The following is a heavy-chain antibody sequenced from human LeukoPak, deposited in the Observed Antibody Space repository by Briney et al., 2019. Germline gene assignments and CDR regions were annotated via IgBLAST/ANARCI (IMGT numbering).Heavy chain of an antibody. V-gene: IGHV3-23*01. Sequence: GGSLRLSCAASGFIFSSYARTWVRQAPGKGLEWVSAVTGTGGTTYYGDSEERRFTLSSDNSKTTLYLQMNSLRAEDTAVYYCAKDQLAARPYYFDSWGQGTLVTVSS. CDR2: VTGTGGTT. J-gene: IGHJ4*02. CDR3: AKDQLAARPYYFDS. D-gene: IGHD6-6*01. CDR1: GFIFSSYA.